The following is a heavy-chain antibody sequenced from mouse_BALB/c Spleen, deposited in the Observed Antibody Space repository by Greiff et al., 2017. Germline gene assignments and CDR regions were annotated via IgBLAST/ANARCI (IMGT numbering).Heavy chain of an antibody. V-gene: IGHV5-4*02. CDR2: ISDGGSYT. CDR1: GFTFSDYY. CDR3: ARGSPTAMDY. D-gene: IGHD2-10*01. J-gene: IGHJ4*01. Sequence: EVQVVESGGGLVKPGGSLKLSCAASGFTFSDYYMYWVRQTPEKRLEWVATISDGGSYTYYPDSVKGRFTISRDNAKNNLYLQMSSLKSEDTAMYYCARGSPTAMDYWGQGTSVTVSS.